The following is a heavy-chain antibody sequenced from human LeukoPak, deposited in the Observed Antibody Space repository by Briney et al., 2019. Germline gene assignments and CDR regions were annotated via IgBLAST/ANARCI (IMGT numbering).Heavy chain of an antibody. CDR2: INHSGST. J-gene: IGHJ3*02. Sequence: PSETLSLTCAVYGGSFSGYYWSWIRQPPGKGLEWIGEINHSGSTNYNPSLKSRVTISVDTSKNQFSLKLSSVTAADTAVYYCARRMYYYDSSGYLKTHYAFDIWGQGTMVTVSS. CDR3: ARRMYYYDSSGYLKTHYAFDI. CDR1: GGSFSGYY. D-gene: IGHD3-22*01. V-gene: IGHV4-34*01.